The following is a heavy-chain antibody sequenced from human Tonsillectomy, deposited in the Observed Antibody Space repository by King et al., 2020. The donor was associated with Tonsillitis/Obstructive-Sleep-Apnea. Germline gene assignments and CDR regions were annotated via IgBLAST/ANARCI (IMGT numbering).Heavy chain of an antibody. J-gene: IGHJ6*02. CDR3: AREFVGGNYDYYGMDV. CDR2: IYPGDSDT. Sequence: QLVQSGAEVKKPGESLKISCKGSGYSFTRYWIGWVRQMPGKGLEWMGIIYPGDSDTRYSPSFQGQVTISADKSIITAYLQWSSLKASDTAIYYCAREFVGGNYDYYGMDVWGQGTTVTVSS. D-gene: IGHD2-15*01. CDR1: GYSFTRYW. V-gene: IGHV5-51*03.